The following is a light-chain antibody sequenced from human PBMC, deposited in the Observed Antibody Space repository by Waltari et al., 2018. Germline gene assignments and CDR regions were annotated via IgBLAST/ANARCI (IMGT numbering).Light chain of an antibody. V-gene: IGLV8-61*01. Sequence: QTVVTQEPSLSVSPGGTATLTCALSSGSVSTTSYATWYQQTPGQPPPTPVDKGNRRSSGVPDRFSGSILGNKAALTITGAQADDESHYFCFFYMGSGIWVSGGGTKLTVL. J-gene: IGLJ3*02. CDR1: SGSVSTTSY. CDR2: KGN. CDR3: FFYMGSGIWV.